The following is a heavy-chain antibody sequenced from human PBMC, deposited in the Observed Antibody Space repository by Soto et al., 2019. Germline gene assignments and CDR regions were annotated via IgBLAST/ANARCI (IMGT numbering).Heavy chain of an antibody. V-gene: IGHV3-30-3*01. D-gene: IGHD1-1*01. CDR3: ASGNWNRNPAFDY. CDR1: GFTFSSYA. J-gene: IGHJ4*02. CDR2: ISYDGSNK. Sequence: QVQLVESGGGVVQPGRSLRLSCAASGFTFSSYAMHWVRQAPGKGLEWVAVISYDGSNKYYADSVKGRFTISRDNSKNRLYLQMNSLRAEDTAVYYCASGNWNRNPAFDYWGQGTLVTVSS.